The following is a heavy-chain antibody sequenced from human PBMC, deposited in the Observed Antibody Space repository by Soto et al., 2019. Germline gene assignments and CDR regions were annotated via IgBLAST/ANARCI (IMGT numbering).Heavy chain of an antibody. CDR3: ARRYSSAFDI. V-gene: IGHV4-59*08. Sequence: QGQLQASGPGLVKPSETLSLTCTVSGGSISSYYWSWIRQPPGKGLEWIGHIYYSGSTNYNPSVMSRVPISVDTSKNQFSLKLSSVTAADTAGYYCARRYSSAFDIWGQGTIVTVSS. CDR2: IYYSGST. D-gene: IGHD6-13*01. J-gene: IGHJ3*02. CDR1: GGSISSYY.